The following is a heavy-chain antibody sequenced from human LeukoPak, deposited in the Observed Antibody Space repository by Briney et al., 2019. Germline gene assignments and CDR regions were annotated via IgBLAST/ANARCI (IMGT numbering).Heavy chain of an antibody. CDR2: IYHSGST. V-gene: IGHV4-30-2*01. CDR3: ARVQGGNSFRWYFDL. D-gene: IGHD2-21*02. J-gene: IGHJ2*01. CDR1: GGSISSGGYS. Sequence: SQTLSLTCAVSGGSISSGGYSWSWIRQPPGKGLEWIGYIYHSGSTYYNPSLKSRVTISVDRSKNQFSLKLSSVTAADTAVYYCARVQGGNSFRWYFDLWGRGTLVTVSS.